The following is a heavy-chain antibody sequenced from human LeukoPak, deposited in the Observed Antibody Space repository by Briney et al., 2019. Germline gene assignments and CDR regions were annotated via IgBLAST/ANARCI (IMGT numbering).Heavy chain of an antibody. V-gene: IGHV5-10-1*01. D-gene: IGHD3-9*01. J-gene: IGHJ5*02. CDR2: IDPSDSYT. CDR1: GSRFTSYW. CDR3: ARRYDILTGPNWFDP. Sequence: GESLRISCQGSGSRFTSYWISWVRQMPGKGLEWMGRIDPSDSYTNYSPSFQGHVTISADKSISTAYLQWSSLKASDTAMYYCARRYDILTGPNWFDPWGQGTLVTVSS.